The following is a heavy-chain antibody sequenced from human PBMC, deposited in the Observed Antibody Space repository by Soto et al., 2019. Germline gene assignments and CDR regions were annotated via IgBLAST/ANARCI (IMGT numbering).Heavy chain of an antibody. J-gene: IGHJ4*01. D-gene: IGHD3-10*01. Sequence: SVKVSCKASGGTFKNYAISWVRQAPGLGLEWMGRVNPILSMSNYAQKFQGRVTMTADKSTSTAYMELRSLRSEDTAFYYCATSYGSGYRAFDYWG. CDR1: GGTFKNYA. CDR3: ATSYGSGYRAFDY. CDR2: VNPILSMS. V-gene: IGHV1-69*04.